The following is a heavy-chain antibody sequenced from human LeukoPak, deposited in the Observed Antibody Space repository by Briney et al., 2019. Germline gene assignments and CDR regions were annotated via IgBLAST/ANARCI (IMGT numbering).Heavy chain of an antibody. J-gene: IGHJ4*02. Sequence: GGSLRLSCAASGFTFSSYAMSWVRQAPGKGLEWVSAISGSGGSTYYADSVKGRFTISRDNPKNTLYLQMNSLRAEDTAVYYCAKDGGSEQQPNFDYWGQGTLVTVSS. CDR2: ISGSGGST. D-gene: IGHD6-13*01. CDR1: GFTFSSYA. CDR3: AKDGGSEQQPNFDY. V-gene: IGHV3-23*01.